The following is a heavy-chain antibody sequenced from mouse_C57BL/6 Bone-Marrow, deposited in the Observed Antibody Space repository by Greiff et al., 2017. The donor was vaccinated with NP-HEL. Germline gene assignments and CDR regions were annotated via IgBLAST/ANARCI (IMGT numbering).Heavy chain of an antibody. CDR1: GFSLTSYG. D-gene: IGHD1-1*01. CDR2: IWRGGST. V-gene: IGHV2-5*01. J-gene: IGHJ4*01. CDR3: ANHYYGSSYDAMDY. Sequence: VKLVESGPGLVQPSQSLSITCTVSGFSLTSYGVHWVRQSPGKGLEWLGVIWRGGSTDYNAAFMSRLSITKDNSKSQVFFKMNSLQADDTAIYYCANHYYGSSYDAMDYWGQGTSVTVSS.